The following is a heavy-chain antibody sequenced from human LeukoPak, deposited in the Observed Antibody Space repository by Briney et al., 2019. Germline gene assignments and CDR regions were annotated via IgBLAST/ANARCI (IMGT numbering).Heavy chain of an antibody. CDR2: INHSGST. CDR1: GASLSGYH. J-gene: IGHJ6*03. Sequence: SETLSLTCAVSGASLSGYHWSWIRQPPGKGLEWIGEINHSGSTNYNSSLKSRVTISIDTSKYQFSLSLTSVTTADTAVYYCARMLRGVILGPNYYAYHMDVWGKGTTVRVSS. V-gene: IGHV4-34*01. CDR3: ARMLRGVILGPNYYAYHMDV. D-gene: IGHD3-10*01.